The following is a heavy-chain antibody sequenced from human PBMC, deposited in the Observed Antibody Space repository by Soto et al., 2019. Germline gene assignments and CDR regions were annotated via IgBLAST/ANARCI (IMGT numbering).Heavy chain of an antibody. V-gene: IGHV4-34*01. CDR1: GGPFGGFY. J-gene: IGHJ4*02. CDR3: ARGYRISMVILTTNYFDS. D-gene: IGHD3-10*01. Sequence: ETLCLSCSVNGGPFGGFYWTWIRQSPGKGLEWIGEIHHGGSTNYNPSLKSRVTMSLDTSKNQFSLKLTPVTAADTAVYYCARGYRISMVILTTNYFDSWGQGTQVTVYS. CDR2: IHHGGST.